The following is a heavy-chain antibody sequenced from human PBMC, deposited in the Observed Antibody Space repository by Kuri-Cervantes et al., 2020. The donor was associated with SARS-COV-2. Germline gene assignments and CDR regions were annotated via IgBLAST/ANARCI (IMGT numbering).Heavy chain of an antibody. Sequence: GESLKISCAASGFSFRNYWMHWVRRTPGKGLEWVANIKQDGSEKYYVDSVKGRFTISRDNAKNSLYLQVNSLRAEDTAVYYCARDWAVIDAFDIWGQGTMVTVSS. J-gene: IGHJ3*02. V-gene: IGHV3-7*01. CDR2: IKQDGSEK. CDR3: ARDWAVIDAFDI. CDR1: GFSFRNYW. D-gene: IGHD2/OR15-2a*01.